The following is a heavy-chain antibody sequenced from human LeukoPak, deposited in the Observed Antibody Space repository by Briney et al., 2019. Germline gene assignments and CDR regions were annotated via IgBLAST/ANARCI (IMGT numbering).Heavy chain of an antibody. Sequence: GSLRLSCAASGFTFSSYAMSWIRQPPGKGLEWIGYIYYTGSTNYSPSLKSRVTISLDSSKNQFSLKLTSVTAADTAVYYCARGVEVSSYYFDDWGQGTLVTVSS. D-gene: IGHD2-15*01. CDR3: ARGVEVSSYYFDD. J-gene: IGHJ4*02. CDR1: GFTFSSYA. CDR2: IYYTGST. V-gene: IGHV4-59*01.